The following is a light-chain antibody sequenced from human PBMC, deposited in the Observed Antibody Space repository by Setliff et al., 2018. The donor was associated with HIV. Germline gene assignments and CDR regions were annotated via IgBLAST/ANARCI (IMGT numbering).Light chain of an antibody. J-gene: IGLJ1*01. Sequence: QSALTQPASVSGSPGQSITISCTGTSSDIGRYNLVSWYQQYPGKAPKLMIYQATKRPSGVSNRFPGSKSGNTASLTISGLQAEDEADYYCCSNTGSNTYVFGSGTK. CDR1: SSDIGRYNL. V-gene: IGLV2-23*01. CDR2: QAT. CDR3: CSNTGSNTYV.